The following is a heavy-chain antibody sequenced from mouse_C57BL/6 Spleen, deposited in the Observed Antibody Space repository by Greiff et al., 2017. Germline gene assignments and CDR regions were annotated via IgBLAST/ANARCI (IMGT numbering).Heavy chain of an antibody. D-gene: IGHD2-3*01. J-gene: IGHJ2*01. CDR1: GYTFTGYW. Sequence: QVQLQQSGAELMKPGASVKLSCKATGYTFTGYWIEWVKQRPGHGLEWVGEILPGSGSTNYNEKFKGKATFTADKSSNTAYMQISSLTTEDSAIYYCARGYEGGYFDYWGQGTTLTVSS. CDR3: ARGYEGGYFDY. CDR2: ILPGSGST. V-gene: IGHV1-9*01.